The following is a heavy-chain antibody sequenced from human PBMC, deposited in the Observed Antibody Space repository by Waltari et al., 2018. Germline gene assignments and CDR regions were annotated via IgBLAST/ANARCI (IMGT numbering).Heavy chain of an antibody. CDR1: GYSISSAYY. CDR2: IYHSGST. J-gene: IGHJ1*01. V-gene: IGHV4-38-2*02. D-gene: IGHD6-13*01. Sequence: QVQLQESGPGLVKPSETLSLTCTVSGYSISSAYYWGWIRQPPGKGLEWIGSIYHSGSTYYNPSLKSRVTMSVDTSKNQFSLKLSSVTAADTAVYYCAIRLNIAAAGTAEYFQHWGQGTLVTVSS. CDR3: AIRLNIAAAGTAEYFQH.